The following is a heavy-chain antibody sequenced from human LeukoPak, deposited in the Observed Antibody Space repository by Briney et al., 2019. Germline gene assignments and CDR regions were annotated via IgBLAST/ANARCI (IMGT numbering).Heavy chain of an antibody. V-gene: IGHV1-18*01. CDR3: AGGGSYDILTGYYPIDY. J-gene: IGHJ4*02. CDR1: GYTFTSYG. CDR2: ISAYNGNT. Sequence: ASVKVSCKASGYTFTSYGISWVRQAPGQGLEWMGWISAYNGNTNYAQKLQGRVTMTTDTSTSTAYMELRSLRSDDTAVYYCAGGGSYDILTGYYPIDYWGQGTLVTVSS. D-gene: IGHD3-9*01.